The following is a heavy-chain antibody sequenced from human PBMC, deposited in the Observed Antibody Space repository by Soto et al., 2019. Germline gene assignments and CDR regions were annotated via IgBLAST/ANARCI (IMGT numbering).Heavy chain of an antibody. CDR2: ISSSGSTI. CDR1: GFTFSDCY. Sequence: GGCLRLSCAPSGFTFSDCYMSWIRQAPGKRLEWVSYISSSGSTIYYADSVKGRFTISRDNAKNSLYLQMNSLRAEDTAVYYCVSHRMVVIAYDAFDIWGQGTMVTVSS. D-gene: IGHD2-21*01. V-gene: IGHV3-11*01. CDR3: VSHRMVVIAYDAFDI. J-gene: IGHJ3*02.